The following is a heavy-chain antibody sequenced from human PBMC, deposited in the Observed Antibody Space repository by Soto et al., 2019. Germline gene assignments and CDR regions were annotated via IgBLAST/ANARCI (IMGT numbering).Heavy chain of an antibody. CDR1: GDSISRSSHY. CDR3: ARGRSISNPVTAISPLIWRSHPLFDY. D-gene: IGHD2-21*02. J-gene: IGHJ4*02. CDR2: VHISEKA. V-gene: IGHV4-39*07. Sequence: SETLSLTCSVSGDSISRSSHYWGWIRQPPGKGLEWIGSVHISEKAYYNPSLKSRVIILIDTSKNQFSLRLSSVTAADTAVYYCARGRSISNPVTAISPLIWRSHPLFDYWGQGTLVTVSS.